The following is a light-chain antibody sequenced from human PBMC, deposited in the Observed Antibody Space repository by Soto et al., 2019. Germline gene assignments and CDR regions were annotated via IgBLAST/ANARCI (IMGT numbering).Light chain of an antibody. CDR2: DVS. V-gene: IGLV2-11*01. Sequence: QSALTQPRSVSGSPGHSVTISCTGTSSYVGGYSYVSWYQQHPGKAPKLMISDVSKRPSGVPDRFSGSKFGNTASLTISGLQAEDEADYYCCSYAGAFTYVFGSGTQLTVL. J-gene: IGLJ7*01. CDR1: SSYVGGYSY. CDR3: CSYAGAFTYV.